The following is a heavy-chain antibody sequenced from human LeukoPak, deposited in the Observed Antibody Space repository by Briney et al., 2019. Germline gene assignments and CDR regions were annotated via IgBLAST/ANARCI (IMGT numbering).Heavy chain of an antibody. CDR1: GFTFGDYY. J-gene: IGHJ4*02. V-gene: IGHV3-11*06. CDR2: IGTTTSYT. D-gene: IGHD2-15*01. Sequence: KPGGSLRLSCITSGFTFGDYYMTWVRQAPGRGLEWVSCIGTTTSYTNYADSVKGRFTISRDNAKNSLYLQMNSLGAEDTALYYCARGLYCSGGTCFKPLDFWGQGTLVTVSS. CDR3: ARGLYCSGGTCFKPLDF.